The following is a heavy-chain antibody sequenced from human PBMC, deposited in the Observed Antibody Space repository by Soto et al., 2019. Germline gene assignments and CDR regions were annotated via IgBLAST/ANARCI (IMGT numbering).Heavy chain of an antibody. CDR2: IIPLFGTA. J-gene: IGHJ3*02. D-gene: IGHD1-26*01. CDR3: ARVQYSGTYLHAFDI. Sequence: QVQLVKSGAEVKKPGSSVKVSCRASGGIFSTYAITWVRQAPGQGLEWMGGIIPLFGTANYAQKLQGRVTISADESAHIAYMELSSLRSEDTAVYYCARVQYSGTYLHAFDIWGQVTRVTVSS. CDR1: GGIFSTYA. V-gene: IGHV1-69*01.